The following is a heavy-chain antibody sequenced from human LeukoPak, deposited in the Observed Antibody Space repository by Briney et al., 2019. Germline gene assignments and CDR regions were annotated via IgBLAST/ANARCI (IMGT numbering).Heavy chain of an antibody. CDR3: ASGVGGLYYYYGMDV. J-gene: IGHJ6*02. Sequence: ASVKVSCKASGYTFSSYDINWVRQATGQGLEWMGWMNPNSGNTGYAQKFQGRVTMTRNTSISTAYMELSSLRSEDTAVYYCASGVGGLYYYYGMDVWGHGTTVTVSS. D-gene: IGHD3/OR15-3a*01. CDR1: GYTFSSYD. CDR2: MNPNSGNT. V-gene: IGHV1-8*01.